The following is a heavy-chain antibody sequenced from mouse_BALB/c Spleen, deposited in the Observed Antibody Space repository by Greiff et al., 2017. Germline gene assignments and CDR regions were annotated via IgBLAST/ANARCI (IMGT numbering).Heavy chain of an antibody. D-gene: IGHD1-1*01. Sequence: LVKTGASVKISCKASGYSFTGYYMHWVKQSHGKSLEWIGYISCYNGATSYNQKFKGKATFTVDTSSSTAYMQFNSLTSEDAAVYYCARNYYGSRRDYAMDYWGQGTSVTVSS. V-gene: IGHV1S34*01. CDR2: ISCYNGAT. CDR1: GYSFTGYY. CDR3: ARNYYGSRRDYAMDY. J-gene: IGHJ4*01.